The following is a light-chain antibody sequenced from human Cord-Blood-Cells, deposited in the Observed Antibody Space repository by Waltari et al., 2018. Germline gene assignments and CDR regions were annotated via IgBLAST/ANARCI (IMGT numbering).Light chain of an antibody. CDR2: DVS. CDR1: SIDVGGYNY. Sequence: QSALTQPASVSGSPGQSITISCTGTSIDVGGYNYVSWYQQHPGKAPKLRIYDVSNRPSVVSNRFSGSKSGNTASLTISGLQAEDEADYYCSSYTSSSTLVVFGGGTKLTVL. CDR3: SSYTSSSTLVV. J-gene: IGLJ2*01. V-gene: IGLV2-14*01.